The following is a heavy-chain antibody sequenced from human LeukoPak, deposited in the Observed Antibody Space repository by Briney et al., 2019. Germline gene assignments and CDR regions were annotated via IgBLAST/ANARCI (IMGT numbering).Heavy chain of an antibody. Sequence: PGGSLRLSCAASGFTLSSYWMSWVRQAPGKGLEWVANIKQDGSEKYYVDSVKGRFTISRDNAKNSLYLQMNSLRAEDTAVYYCAREGSPYGDYFDYWGQGTLVTVSS. CDR3: AREGSPYGDYFDY. CDR2: IKQDGSEK. V-gene: IGHV3-7*01. J-gene: IGHJ4*02. CDR1: GFTLSSYW. D-gene: IGHD4-17*01.